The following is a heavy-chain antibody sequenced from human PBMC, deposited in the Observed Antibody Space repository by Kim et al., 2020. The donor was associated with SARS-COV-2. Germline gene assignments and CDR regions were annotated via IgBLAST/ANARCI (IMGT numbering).Heavy chain of an antibody. J-gene: IGHJ4*02. V-gene: IGHV4-39*01. CDR1: GDSISSDYFY. Sequence: SETLSLTCTVSGDSISSDYFYWGWIRQPPGKVLEWIGSVFHSGNAFYNPSLKSRVTISVDTSKNQFSLNLNSVTAADTALYYCASHKRRRNVWFGEPTDWGQGTLVTVSS. D-gene: IGHD3-10*01. CDR3: ASHKRRRNVWFGEPTD. CDR2: VFHSGNA.